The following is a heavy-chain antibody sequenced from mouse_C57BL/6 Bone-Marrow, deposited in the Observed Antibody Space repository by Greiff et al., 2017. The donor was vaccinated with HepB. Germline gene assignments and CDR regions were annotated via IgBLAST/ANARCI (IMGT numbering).Heavy chain of an antibody. Sequence: QVQLQQPGAELVRPGTSVKLSCKASGYTFTSYWMHWVKQRPGQGLEWIGVIDPSDSYTNYNQKFKGKATLTVDTSSSTAYMQLSSLTSEDSAVYDCARIPYITTVVGGDWGQGTTLTVSS. CDR2: IDPSDSYT. V-gene: IGHV1-59*01. J-gene: IGHJ2*01. CDR3: ARIPYITTVVGGD. D-gene: IGHD1-1*01. CDR1: GYTFTSYW.